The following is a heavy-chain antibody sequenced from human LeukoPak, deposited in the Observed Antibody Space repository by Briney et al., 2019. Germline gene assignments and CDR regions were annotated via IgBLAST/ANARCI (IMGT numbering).Heavy chain of an antibody. D-gene: IGHD4-17*01. J-gene: IGHJ5*02. CDR3: ARDRPNYGDYVQWFDP. CDR1: GYTLTSYA. V-gene: IGHV1-3*01. CDR2: INAGNGNT. Sequence: ASVKVSCKASGYTLTSYAMHWVRQAPGQRLEWMGWINAGNGNTKYSQKFQGRVTITRDTSASTAYMELSSLRSEDTAVYYCARDRPNYGDYVQWFDPWGQGTLVTVSS.